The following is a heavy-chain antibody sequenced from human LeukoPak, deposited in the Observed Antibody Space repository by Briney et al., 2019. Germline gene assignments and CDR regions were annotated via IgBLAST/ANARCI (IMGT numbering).Heavy chain of an antibody. CDR3: VRDFEGSGIGSMDV. CDR1: GGSISDYY. D-gene: IGHD3-10*01. J-gene: IGHJ6*02. Sequence: PSETLSLTCTVSGGSISDYYWSWIRQPPGKGLEWIGFIHYSGGTNYSPSFKSRVTILLDTSKTQVSLTLSSVTVADTAMYFCVRDFEGSGIGSMDVWGQGTTVTVSS. CDR2: IHYSGGT. V-gene: IGHV4-59*01.